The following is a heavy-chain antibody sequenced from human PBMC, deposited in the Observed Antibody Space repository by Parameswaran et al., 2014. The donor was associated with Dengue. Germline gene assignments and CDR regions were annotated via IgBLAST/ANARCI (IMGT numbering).Heavy chain of an antibody. CDR2: ISSSGSTI. J-gene: IGHJ6*02. V-gene: IGHV3-11*01. Sequence: VRQMPGKGLEWVSYISSSGSTIYYADSVKGRFTISRDNAKNSLYLQMNSLRAEDTAVYYCARESSRGVMDVWGQGTTVTVSS. D-gene: IGHD3-10*01. CDR3: ARESSRGVMDV.